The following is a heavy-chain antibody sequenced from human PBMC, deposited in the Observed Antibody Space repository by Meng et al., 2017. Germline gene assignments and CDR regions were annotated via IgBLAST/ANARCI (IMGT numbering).Heavy chain of an antibody. CDR3: ARAAAVGVAVVSVYYYGMDV. Sequence: SVKVSCKASGGTFSSYAISWVRQAPGQGLKWMGGIIPIFGTANYAQKFQGRVTITTDESTSTAYMELSSLRSEDTAVYYCARAAAVGVAVVSVYYYGMDVWGQGTTVTVSS. D-gene: IGHD3-22*01. J-gene: IGHJ6*02. CDR2: IIPIFGTA. V-gene: IGHV1-69*05. CDR1: GGTFSSYA.